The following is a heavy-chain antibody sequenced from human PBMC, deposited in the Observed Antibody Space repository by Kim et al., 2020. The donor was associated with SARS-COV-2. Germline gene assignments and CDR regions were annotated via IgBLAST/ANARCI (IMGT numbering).Heavy chain of an antibody. J-gene: IGHJ5*02. CDR2: INHSGST. CDR1: GGSFSGYY. D-gene: IGHD1-1*01. Sequence: SETLSLTCAVYGGSFSGYYWSWIRQPPGKGLECIGEINHSGSTNYNPSLKSRVTISVDTSKNQFSLKLSSVTAADTAVYYCARGYGSTATRSFDPWGQGTLVTVSS. V-gene: IGHV4-34*01. CDR3: ARGYGSTATRSFDP.